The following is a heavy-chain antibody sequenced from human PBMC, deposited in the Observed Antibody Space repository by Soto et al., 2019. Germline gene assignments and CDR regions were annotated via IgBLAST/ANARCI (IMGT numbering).Heavy chain of an antibody. CDR3: PGEYGLSVWGGL. V-gene: IGHV3-15*07. J-gene: IGHJ4*02. D-gene: IGHD3-16*01. CDR1: GVTFTYAW. Sequence: EVQLVESGGGLVKPGGSLRLSCAASGVTFTYAWMNWVRQAPGKGLEWVARFKSKTDGETTYYAAPVKGRFTISRDDSKTVPTLFWQMSGLNAVAMAVYYGPGEYGLSVWGGLWGQGTPVTVSA. CDR2: FKSKTDGETT.